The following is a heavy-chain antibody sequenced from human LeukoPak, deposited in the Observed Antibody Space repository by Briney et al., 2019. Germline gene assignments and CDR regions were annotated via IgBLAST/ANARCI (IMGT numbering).Heavy chain of an antibody. Sequence: GGSLRLSCAASGFTFSYYRMNWVRQAPGKGLEWVSSIGSGSTYIYYADSVKGRFTISRDNAKNSLYLQMNSLRAEDTAVYFCVREHYDFFLDYWGQGTLVTVSS. CDR3: VREHYDFFLDY. D-gene: IGHD3-3*01. CDR2: IGSGSTYI. CDR1: GFTFSYYR. J-gene: IGHJ4*02. V-gene: IGHV3-21*01.